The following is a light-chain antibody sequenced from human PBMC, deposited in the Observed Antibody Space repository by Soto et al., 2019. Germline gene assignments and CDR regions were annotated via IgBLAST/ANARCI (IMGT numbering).Light chain of an antibody. CDR2: GAS. V-gene: IGKV3-20*01. CDR3: QQYAVSPLT. J-gene: IGKJ5*01. Sequence: IVLTQSPGTLSLSPGERATLSCRASQSVGRDYLAWYQQTPGQAPRLLIHGASDRATGIPDRFIGSGSGRDVTLTISRLEPEDSAVYYCQQYAVSPLTVGQGTRLEIK. CDR1: QSVGRDY.